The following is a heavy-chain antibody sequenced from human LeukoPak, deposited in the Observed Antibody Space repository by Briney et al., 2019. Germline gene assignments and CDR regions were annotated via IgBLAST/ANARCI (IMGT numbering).Heavy chain of an antibody. J-gene: IGHJ5*02. Sequence: GGSLRLSCAASGFTFSSYAMSWVRQAPGKGLEWVSSISGSDGSTYYADSMQGRFTISRDNSKNTLYLQMNSLRAEDTAVYYCAKEGCTSASCYSNAWGRGTLVTVSS. CDR2: ISGSDGST. CDR3: AKEGCTSASCYSNA. CDR1: GFTFSSYA. V-gene: IGHV3-23*01. D-gene: IGHD2-2*02.